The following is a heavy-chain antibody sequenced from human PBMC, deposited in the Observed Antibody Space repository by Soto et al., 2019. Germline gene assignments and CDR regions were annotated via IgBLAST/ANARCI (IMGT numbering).Heavy chain of an antibody. D-gene: IGHD1-20*01. CDR1: GYTFTSYG. J-gene: IGHJ5*02. CDR3: ARDAPIQITGSNWFDP. Sequence: ASVKVSCKASGYTFTSYGISWVRQAPGQGLEWPGWISAYNGNTNYAQKLQGRVTMTTDTSTSTAYMELRSLSSDDTAVYYCARDAPIQITGSNWFDPWGKGTLVTVSS. V-gene: IGHV1-18*01. CDR2: ISAYNGNT.